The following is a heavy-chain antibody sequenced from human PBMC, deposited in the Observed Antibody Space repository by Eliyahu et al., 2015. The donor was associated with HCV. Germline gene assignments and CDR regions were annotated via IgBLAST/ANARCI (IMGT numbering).Heavy chain of an antibody. CDR2: IKQDGSEK. CDR3: ARDPFWRYFDWLLDGGVLGDV. Sequence: GSLRLSCAASGFTFSSYWMSWVRQAPGKGLEWVANIKQDGSEKYYVDSVKGRFTISRDNAKNSLYLQMNSLRAEDTAVYYCARDPFWRYFDWLLDGGVLGDVWGQGTTVTVSS. J-gene: IGHJ6*02. CDR1: GFTFSSYW. V-gene: IGHV3-7*04. D-gene: IGHD3-9*01.